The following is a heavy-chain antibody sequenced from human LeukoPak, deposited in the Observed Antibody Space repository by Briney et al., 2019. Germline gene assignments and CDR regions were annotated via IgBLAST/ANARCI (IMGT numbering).Heavy chain of an antibody. CDR1: GYTFTDYY. CDR2: INPNSGDT. Sequence: GASVKVSCKASGYTFTDYYMHWVRQAPGQGLEWMGWINPNSGDTNYAQKFQGRVTMTRDMSISTAYMELSRLRSDDTAVYYCAISVAASLDFWGQGTLVTVSS. J-gene: IGHJ4*02. D-gene: IGHD2-15*01. V-gene: IGHV1-2*02. CDR3: AISVAASLDF.